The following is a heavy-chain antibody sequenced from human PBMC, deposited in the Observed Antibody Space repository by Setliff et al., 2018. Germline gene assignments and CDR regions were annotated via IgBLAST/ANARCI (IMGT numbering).Heavy chain of an antibody. D-gene: IGHD6-19*01. CDR2: ITNKVKGYTT. V-gene: IGHV3-72*01. J-gene: IGHJ6*02. Sequence: PGGSLRLSCAASGFTFSDHYMDWVRQVPGKGLEWIGRITNKVKGYTTEYAASVRGRFTISRDDSKSSLYLQMNSLKTEDTAVYYRADAGSAKGLDIWGQGTTVTVSS. CDR1: GFTFSDHY. CDR3: ADAGSAKGLDI.